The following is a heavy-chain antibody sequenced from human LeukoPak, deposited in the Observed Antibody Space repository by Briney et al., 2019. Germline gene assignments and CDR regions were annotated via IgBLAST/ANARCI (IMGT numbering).Heavy chain of an antibody. CDR1: DYSISSGYGYY. CDR3: ARGNSMHELGY. V-gene: IGHV4-38-2*02. Sequence: PSETLSLTCTVSDYSISSGYGYYWGWIRQPPGKGLEWIGSIYYSGSTYYNPSLKSRVTISVDTSKNQFSLKLSSVTAADTAVYYCARGNSMHELGYWGQGTLVTVSS. D-gene: IGHD2/OR15-2a*01. CDR2: IYYSGST. J-gene: IGHJ4*02.